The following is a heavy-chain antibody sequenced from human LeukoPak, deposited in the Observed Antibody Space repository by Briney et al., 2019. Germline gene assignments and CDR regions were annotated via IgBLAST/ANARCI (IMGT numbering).Heavy chain of an antibody. J-gene: IGHJ5*02. CDR2: INPNSGGT. CDR1: GSTFTGYY. D-gene: IGHD1-26*01. CDR3: ARDVFPIVGATSGWFDP. Sequence: ASVKVSCKASGSTFTGYYMHWVRQAPEQGLEWMGWINPNSGGTNYAQKFQGRVTMTRDTSISTAYMELSRLRSDDTAVYYCARDVFPIVGATSGWFDPWGQGTLVTVSS. V-gene: IGHV1-2*02.